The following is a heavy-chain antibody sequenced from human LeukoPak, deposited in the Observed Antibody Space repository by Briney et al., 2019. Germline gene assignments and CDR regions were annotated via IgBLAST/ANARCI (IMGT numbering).Heavy chain of an antibody. D-gene: IGHD4-17*01. CDR3: ARLTVTTFGSATLDY. V-gene: IGHV4-59*01. CDR2: IYYSGST. J-gene: IGHJ4*02. CDR1: GGSISSYY. Sequence: SETLSLTCTVSGGSISSYYWSWIRQPPGKGLEWIGYIYYSGSTNYNPSLKSRVTISVDTSKNQFSLKLSSVTAADTAVYYCARLTVTTFGSATLDYWGQGTLVTVSS.